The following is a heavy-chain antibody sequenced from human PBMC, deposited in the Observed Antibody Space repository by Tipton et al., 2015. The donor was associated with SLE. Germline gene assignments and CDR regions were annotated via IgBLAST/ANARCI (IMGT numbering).Heavy chain of an antibody. D-gene: IGHD6-13*01. CDR2: SYPGDSET. V-gene: IGHV5-51*03. J-gene: IGHJ3*02. CDR1: GYNFNTYW. CDR3: ARKSDSSWPDAFDI. Sequence: QSGAEVKKPGESLKTSCKASGYNFNTYWIGWVRLMPGKGLEWIAISYPGDSETKYSPSFQGQITISADKSIRTAYLQWNSLKASATAMYYCARKSDSSWPDAFDIWGQVTMVTFSS.